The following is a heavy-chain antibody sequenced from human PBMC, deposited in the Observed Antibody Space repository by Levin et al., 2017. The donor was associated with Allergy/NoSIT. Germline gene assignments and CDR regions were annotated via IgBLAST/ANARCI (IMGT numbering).Heavy chain of an antibody. J-gene: IGHJ4*02. CDR3: AREGTSEGLRRRDFDY. D-gene: IGHD5-12*01. CDR1: GFTFSSYA. Sequence: GGSLRLSCAASGFTFSSYAMHWVRQAPGKGLEWVAVISYDGSNNNYADSVKGRFTISRDNSKNTVYLQMNSLRGEDTAVYNCAREGTSEGLRRRDFDYWGQGTLVTVSS. CDR2: ISYDGSNN. V-gene: IGHV3-30-3*01.